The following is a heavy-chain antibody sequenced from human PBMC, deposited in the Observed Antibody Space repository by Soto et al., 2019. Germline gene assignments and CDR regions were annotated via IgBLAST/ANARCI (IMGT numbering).Heavy chain of an antibody. CDR2: IYSGGST. D-gene: IGHD6-13*01. CDR1: GFTVSSNY. CDR3: ARDAPAAFAAAGL. J-gene: IGHJ4*02. V-gene: IGHV3-53*02. Sequence: EVQLVETGGGLIQPGGSLRLSCAASGFTVSSNYMSWVRQAPGKGLEWVSVIYSGGSTYYADSVKGRFTISRDNSKNTRYRQMNSLIAEDTAVYYCARDAPAAFAAAGLWGKGTLLTVSS.